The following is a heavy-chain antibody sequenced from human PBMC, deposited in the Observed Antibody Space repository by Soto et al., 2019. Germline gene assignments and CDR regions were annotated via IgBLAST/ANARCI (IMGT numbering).Heavy chain of an antibody. V-gene: IGHV3-48*03. CDR3: ARDSDVVVADTPVLDP. CDR1: GFTFSSYE. D-gene: IGHD2-15*01. J-gene: IGHJ5*01. CDR2: ISSSCSII. Sequence: EVQLVESGGGLVQPGGSLRLSCAASGFTFSSYEINWVRQAPGKGLEWVSYISSSCSIIYYADSVKGRFTISRDNAKNVLYLQVISLRAEDTAVYYCARDSDVVVADTPVLDPWGQGTLVTVSS.